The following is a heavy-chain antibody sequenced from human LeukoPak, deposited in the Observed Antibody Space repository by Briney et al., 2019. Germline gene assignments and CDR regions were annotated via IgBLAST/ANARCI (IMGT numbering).Heavy chain of an antibody. V-gene: IGHV4-38-2*01. Sequence: PSETLSLTCAVSGYSISSGYYWGWIRQPPGKGLKWIGSIYHSGSTYYNPSLKSRVTISVDTSKNQFSLKLSFVTAADTAVYYCARGATGQLLDWFDPWGQGTLVTVSS. J-gene: IGHJ5*02. CDR1: GYSISSGYY. CDR3: ARGATGQLLDWFDP. D-gene: IGHD2-2*01. CDR2: IYHSGST.